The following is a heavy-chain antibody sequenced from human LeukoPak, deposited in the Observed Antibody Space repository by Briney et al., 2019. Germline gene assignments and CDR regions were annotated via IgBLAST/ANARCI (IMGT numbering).Heavy chain of an antibody. V-gene: IGHV3-53*05. CDR2: VYTGGRT. CDR1: GFTIGKSD. CDR3: ARVPIRFKAFDI. Sequence: GGSLRLSCATSGFTIGKSDMAWVRQAPGKGLEWVSIVYTGGRTFHADSVKGRFTMSRDNSKNTLYLQMNSLRAEDTAVYYCARVPIRFKAFDIWGQGTMVTVSS. D-gene: IGHD3-3*01. J-gene: IGHJ3*02.